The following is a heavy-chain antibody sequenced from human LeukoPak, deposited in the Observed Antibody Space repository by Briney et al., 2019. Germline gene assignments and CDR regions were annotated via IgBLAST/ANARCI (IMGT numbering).Heavy chain of an antibody. D-gene: IGHD5-24*01. V-gene: IGHV4-59*01. CDR1: GGSISSYY. CDR2: IYYSGTT. J-gene: IGHJ3*02. Sequence: SETLSLTCTVSGGSISSYYWSWIRQPPGKGLEWIGYIYYSGTTNYNPSLKSRVTISVDTSKNQFSLKLSSATAADTAVYYCARSRDGYIPDAFDIWGQGTMVTVSS. CDR3: ARSRDGYIPDAFDI.